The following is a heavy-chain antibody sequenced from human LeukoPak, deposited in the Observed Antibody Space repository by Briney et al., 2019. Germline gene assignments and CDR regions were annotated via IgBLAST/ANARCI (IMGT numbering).Heavy chain of an antibody. Sequence: GGSLRLSCAASGFTVSSNYMSWVRQAPGKGLEWVSVIYSGGSTYYADSVKGRFTISRDNSKNTLYLQMNSLRAEDTAVYYCASGYNWNYFAAFDIWGQGTIVTVSS. CDR2: IYSGGST. J-gene: IGHJ3*02. D-gene: IGHD1-7*01. CDR3: ASGYNWNYFAAFDI. V-gene: IGHV3-53*01. CDR1: GFTVSSNY.